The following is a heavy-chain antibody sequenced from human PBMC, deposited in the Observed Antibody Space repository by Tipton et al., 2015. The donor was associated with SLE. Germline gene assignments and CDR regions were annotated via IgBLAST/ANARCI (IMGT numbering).Heavy chain of an antibody. CDR2: IYYSGST. D-gene: IGHD6-19*01. Sequence: TLSLTCTVSGASLSTYFWSWIRQPPGKGLEWIGYIYYSGSTNYNPSLKSRVTISVDTSKNQFPLKLSSVTAADTAVYYCARKAVAGHYDAFDIWGQGTMVTVSS. V-gene: IGHV4-59*08. J-gene: IGHJ3*02. CDR3: ARKAVAGHYDAFDI. CDR1: GASLSTYF.